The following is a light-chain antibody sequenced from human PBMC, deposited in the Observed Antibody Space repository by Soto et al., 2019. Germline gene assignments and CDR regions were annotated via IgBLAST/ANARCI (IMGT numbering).Light chain of an antibody. V-gene: IGKV1-5*01. CDR2: DAS. J-gene: IGKJ2*01. Sequence: DIQMTQSPSTLSASVGDRVTITCRASQSISSWLAWYQQKPGKAPKLLIYDASSLESGVPSRFSGSGSGTEYTLTISRLQPDDFATYYCQQYNSYSLYTFGQGTKLAIK. CDR3: QQYNSYSLYT. CDR1: QSISSW.